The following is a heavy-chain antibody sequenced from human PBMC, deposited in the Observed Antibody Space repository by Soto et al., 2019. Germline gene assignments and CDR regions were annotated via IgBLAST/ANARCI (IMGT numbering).Heavy chain of an antibody. V-gene: IGHV1-69*01. CDR1: GGTFSNYA. CDR2: IIPIFGTA. CDR3: ARDGIGIAVAGTYNGMDV. Sequence: QVQLVQSGAEVKKPGSSVKVSCKASGGTFSNYAISWVRQAPEQGLEWMGGIIPIFGTANNPQKFQGRVTITADESTSTAYMELSSLRSEDTAVYYCARDGIGIAVAGTYNGMDVWGQGTTVTVSS. D-gene: IGHD6-19*01. J-gene: IGHJ6*02.